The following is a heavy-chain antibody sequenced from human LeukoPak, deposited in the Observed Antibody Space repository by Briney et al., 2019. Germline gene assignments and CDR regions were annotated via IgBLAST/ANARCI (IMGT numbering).Heavy chain of an antibody. Sequence: GGSLRLSCAASGFTFSSYSMNWVRQAPGKGLEWVSSISSSSSYIYYADSVKGRFTISRDNAKNSLYLQMNSLRAEDTAVYYCARPLVSELCFDYWGQGTLVTVSS. CDR1: GFTFSSYS. V-gene: IGHV3-21*01. CDR3: ARPLVSELCFDY. J-gene: IGHJ4*02. D-gene: IGHD1-26*01. CDR2: ISSSSSYI.